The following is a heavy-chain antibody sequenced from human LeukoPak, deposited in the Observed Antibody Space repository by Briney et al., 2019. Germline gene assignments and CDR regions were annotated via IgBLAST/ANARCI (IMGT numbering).Heavy chain of an antibody. J-gene: IGHJ5*02. CDR1: GGAFSGYY. CDR3: ARGGIGYCSGGSCYSSENWFDP. Sequence: PSETLSLTCAVYGGAFSGYYWSWIRQPPGKGLEWIGEINHSGSTNYNPSLKSRVTISVDTSKNQFSLKLSSVTAADTAVYYCARGGIGYCSGGSCYSSENWFDPWGQGTLVTVSS. V-gene: IGHV4-34*01. CDR2: INHSGST. D-gene: IGHD2-15*01.